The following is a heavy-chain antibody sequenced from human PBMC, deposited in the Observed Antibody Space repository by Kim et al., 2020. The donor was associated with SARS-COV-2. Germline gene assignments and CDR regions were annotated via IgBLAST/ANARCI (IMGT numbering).Heavy chain of an antibody. Sequence: ASVKVSCKASGYTFTSYYMHWVRQAPGQGLEWMGIINPSGGSTSYAQKFQGRVTMTRDTSTSTVYMELSSLRSEDTAVYYCARDPLYCSSTSCSHHLYYYYYGMDVWGQGTTVTVSS. V-gene: IGHV1-46*01. CDR1: GYTFTSYY. CDR2: INPSGGST. J-gene: IGHJ6*02. CDR3: ARDPLYCSSTSCSHHLYYYYYGMDV. D-gene: IGHD2-2*01.